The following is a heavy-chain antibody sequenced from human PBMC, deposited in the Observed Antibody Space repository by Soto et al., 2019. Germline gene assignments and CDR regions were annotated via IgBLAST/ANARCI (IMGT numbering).Heavy chain of an antibody. CDR1: GGSIADYY. D-gene: IGHD3-22*01. Sequence: SETLSLTCSVSGGSIADYYYSWIRQPPGKGLEWIGYIFHTGTTSYNPSLKSRVTLSVDTSQSQFSLKLNSVTAADTAVYYCTTEAYDNSGSLAFDIWGPGTLVTVSS. J-gene: IGHJ3*02. V-gene: IGHV4-59*08. CDR3: TTEAYDNSGSLAFDI. CDR2: IFHTGTT.